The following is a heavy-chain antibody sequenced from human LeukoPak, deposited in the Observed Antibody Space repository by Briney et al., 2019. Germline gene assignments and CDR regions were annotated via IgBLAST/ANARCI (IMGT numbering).Heavy chain of an antibody. CDR2: INHSGST. D-gene: IGHD3/OR15-3a*01. J-gene: IGHJ4*02. CDR3: ARQTGSGLFILP. V-gene: IGHV4-34*01. CDR1: GGSFSGYY. Sequence: SETLSLTCAVYGGSFSGYYWSWIRQPPGKGLEWIGEINHSGSTNYNPSLKSRVTISVDTSKNQFSLKLSSVTAADAAVYYCARQTGSGLFILPGGQGTLVTVSS.